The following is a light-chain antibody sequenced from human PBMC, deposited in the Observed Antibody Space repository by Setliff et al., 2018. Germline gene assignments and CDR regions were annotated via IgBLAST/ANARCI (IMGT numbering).Light chain of an antibody. Sequence: QSALTQPASVSGSPGQSITISCTGTSSDVGGYNYVSWYQQHPGKAPKLMIYEVSNRPSGASNRFSGSKSGNTASLTISGLQAEDEADYYCSSYTSSSTLGFGTGTKVTVL. V-gene: IGLV2-14*01. CDR1: SSDVGGYNY. J-gene: IGLJ1*01. CDR2: EVS. CDR3: SSYTSSSTLG.